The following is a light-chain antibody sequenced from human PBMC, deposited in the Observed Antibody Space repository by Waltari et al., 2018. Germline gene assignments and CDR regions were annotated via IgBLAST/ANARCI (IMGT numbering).Light chain of an antibody. CDR3: QQCYTYPYT. CDR2: WAS. J-gene: IGKJ2*01. CDR1: QSFLSSSNNKNY. Sequence: DIVMTQSPDSLAVSLGGRATLHCKSSQSFLSSSNNKNYLGLYQQKPGQPPKLLISWASTRESGVPDRLSGSGSGTDFTLTISSLQTEDVAVYYCQQCYTYPYTFGQGTNLEIK. V-gene: IGKV4-1*01.